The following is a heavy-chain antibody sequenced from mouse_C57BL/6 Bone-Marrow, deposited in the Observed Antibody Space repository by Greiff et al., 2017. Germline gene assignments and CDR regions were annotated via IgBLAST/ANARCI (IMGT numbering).Heavy chain of an antibody. Sequence: VQLQQSGAELVRPGASVKLSCKASGYTFTSYGISWVKQRTGQGLEWIGEIYPRSGNTYYNEKFKGKATLTADTSSSTAYLELRSLTSEDSAVYFCARDGGIYYDPFAYWGQGTLVTVSA. J-gene: IGHJ3*01. V-gene: IGHV1-81*01. D-gene: IGHD2-4*01. CDR1: GYTFTSYG. CDR3: ARDGGIYYDPFAY. CDR2: IYPRSGNT.